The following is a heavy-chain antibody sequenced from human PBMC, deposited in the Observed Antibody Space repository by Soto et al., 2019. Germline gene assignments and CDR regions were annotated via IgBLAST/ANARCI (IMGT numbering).Heavy chain of an antibody. D-gene: IGHD2-2*01. CDR1: GVTFSSYW. V-gene: IGHV3-7*01. CDR2: IKQDGSEK. CDR3: ARDFYGPIVVVPGHSGMDV. J-gene: IGHJ6*02. Sequence: XGSLRLSCAAAGVTFSSYWMSWVRQAPGKGLDWVANIKQDGSEKYYGDSVKGRFTISRDNANNSRYLQMNSLRAEDTAVYYCARDFYGPIVVVPGHSGMDVWGQGTTVTVSS.